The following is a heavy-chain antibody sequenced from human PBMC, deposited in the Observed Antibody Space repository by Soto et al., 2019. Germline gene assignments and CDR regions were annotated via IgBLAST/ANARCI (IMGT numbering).Heavy chain of an antibody. CDR2: ISYSGSP. D-gene: IGHD1-26*01. Sequence: PSETLSLTCTVSGGSISYYYWSWIRQAPGKGLEWIGYISYSGSPNYNPSLRSRVSISVDTSKNQFSLKLSSVTAADTAIYYCAKNSGSYYGLGWFDPWGQGTLVT. V-gene: IGHV4-59*08. J-gene: IGHJ5*02. CDR1: GGSISYYY. CDR3: AKNSGSYYGLGWFDP.